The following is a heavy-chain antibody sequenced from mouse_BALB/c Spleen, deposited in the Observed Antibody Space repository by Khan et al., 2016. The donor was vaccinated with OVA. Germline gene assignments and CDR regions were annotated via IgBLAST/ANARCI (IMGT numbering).Heavy chain of an antibody. CDR3: ARSGYGSFAY. V-gene: IGHV1S29*02. D-gene: IGHD1-2*01. Sequence: VQLQQSGPELVKPGASVRISCKTSGYTFTDFNLDWVKQSHGKSLEWIGYIFPNNGGTGYNQKFKTKATLTVDSSSSTASMELRSLTSEDSAVYYCARSGYGSFAYWGQGTLVTVSA. CDR2: IFPNNGGT. J-gene: IGHJ3*01. CDR1: GYTFTDFN.